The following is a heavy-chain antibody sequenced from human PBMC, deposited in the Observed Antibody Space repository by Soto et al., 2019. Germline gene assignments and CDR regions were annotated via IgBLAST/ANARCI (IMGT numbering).Heavy chain of an antibody. Sequence: QLQLVQSGAEVKKPGSSVKVSCKASGGTFSNFAINWVRQAPGQGLEWMGGIIPVFGKAKYAQKFQGRVQFTADESTSTAYMEVNSLTSEHTAVYYCARGSPTTVTTWFDPWGQGTLVTVSS. CDR3: ARGSPTTVTTWFDP. CDR2: IIPVFGKA. J-gene: IGHJ5*02. D-gene: IGHD4-17*01. V-gene: IGHV1-69*01. CDR1: GGTFSNFA.